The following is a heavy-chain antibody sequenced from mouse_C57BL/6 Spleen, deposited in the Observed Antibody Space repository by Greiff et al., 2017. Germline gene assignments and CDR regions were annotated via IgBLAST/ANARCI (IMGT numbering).Heavy chain of an antibody. CDR2: IDPSDSYT. Sequence: QVRLQQPGAELVMPGASVKLSCKASGYTFTSYWMHWVKQRPGQGLEWIGEIDPSDSYTNYNQKFKGKSTLTVDKSSSTAYMQLSSLTSEDSAVYYCARSGNYGSSLFDYWGQGTTLTVSS. CDR1: GYTFTSYW. D-gene: IGHD1-1*01. V-gene: IGHV1-69*01. CDR3: ARSGNYGSSLFDY. J-gene: IGHJ2*01.